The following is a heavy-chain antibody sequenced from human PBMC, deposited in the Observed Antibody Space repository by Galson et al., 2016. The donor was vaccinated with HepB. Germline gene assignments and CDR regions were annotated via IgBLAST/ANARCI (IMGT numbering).Heavy chain of an antibody. D-gene: IGHD2-8*02. CDR2: ISDDGGST. Sequence: SLRLSCAASGFTFDGFAMGWVRQAPGKGLEWVSSISDDGGSTYYADSVKGRFTLSRENSKNTLFLQMNSLRAEDTAAYYCAKMTGVQVGFCTGGVCQSDAFDIWGQGKMVTVSS. V-gene: IGHV3-23*01. J-gene: IGHJ3*02. CDR1: GFTFDGFA. CDR3: AKMTGVQVGFCTGGVCQSDAFDI.